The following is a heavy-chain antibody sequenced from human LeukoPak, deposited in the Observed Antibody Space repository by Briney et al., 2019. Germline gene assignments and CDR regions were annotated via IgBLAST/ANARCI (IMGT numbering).Heavy chain of an antibody. D-gene: IGHD3-9*01. CDR3: ARARTDYDILTGYSTGIYYYYYMDV. Sequence: ESSETLSLTCTVSGGSISSGSYYWSWIRQPAGKGLEWIGRIYTSGSTNYNPSLKSRVTISVDTSKNQFSLKLSSVTAADTAVYYCARARTDYDILTGYSTGIYYYYYMDVWGKGTTVTISS. CDR2: IYTSGST. CDR1: GGSISSGSYY. J-gene: IGHJ6*03. V-gene: IGHV4-61*02.